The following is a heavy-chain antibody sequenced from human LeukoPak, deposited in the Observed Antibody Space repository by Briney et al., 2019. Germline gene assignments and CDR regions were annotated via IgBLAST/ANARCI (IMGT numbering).Heavy chain of an antibody. D-gene: IGHD1-1*01. CDR3: ARREGTWAYNWLDP. CDR2: FYHYGST. J-gene: IGHJ5*02. V-gene: IGHV4-38-2*01. CDR1: EYSISSTYY. Sequence: PSETLSLTCDVSEYSISSTYYWAWIRQPPGKGLEWIGSFYHYGSTYYNPSLKSRVTISIDTSKNEFSLRLSSVTAADTAVYYCARREGTWAYNWLDPWGQGTLVTVSS.